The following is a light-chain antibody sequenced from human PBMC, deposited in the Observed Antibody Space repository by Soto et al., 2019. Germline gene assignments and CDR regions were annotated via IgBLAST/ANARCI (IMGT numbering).Light chain of an antibody. V-gene: IGLV2-11*01. CDR3: CSYAGSYTYV. J-gene: IGLJ1*01. CDR2: DVS. CDR1: SSNVDGYNY. Sequence: QSALTQPRSVSGSPGQSVTISCTGTSSNVDGYNYVSWYQQHPGKAPKVMIYDVSQRPSGVPDRFSGSKSGNTASLTISGLQAEDEADYYCCSYAGSYTYVFGPGTKV.